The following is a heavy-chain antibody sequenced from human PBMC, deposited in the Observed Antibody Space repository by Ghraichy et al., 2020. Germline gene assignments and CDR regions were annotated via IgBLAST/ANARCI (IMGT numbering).Heavy chain of an antibody. CDR2: IRYDGSNK. Sequence: GGSLRLSCAASGFTFSSYGMHWVRQAPGKGLKWVAFIRYDGSNKYYADSVKGRFTISRDNSKNTLYLQMNSLRAEDTAVYYCAKGPGTGHRYQLPRWGQGTLVTVSS. J-gene: IGHJ4*02. CDR1: GFTFSSYG. V-gene: IGHV3-30*02. CDR3: AKGPGTGHRYQLPR. D-gene: IGHD2-2*01.